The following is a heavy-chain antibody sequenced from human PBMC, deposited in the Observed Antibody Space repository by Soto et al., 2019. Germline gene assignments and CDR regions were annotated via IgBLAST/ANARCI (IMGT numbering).Heavy chain of an antibody. CDR2: ISTSSSYR. J-gene: IGHJ4*02. CDR1: GFTFSSYA. D-gene: IGHD6-13*01. V-gene: IGHV3-11*05. Sequence: PGGSLRLSCAASGFTFSSYAMSWIRQAPGKGLEWLSYISTSSSYRNYADSVKGRFTISRDNAKNSLYLQMNGLRVEDTAVYYCAREGPGTSTWYVDSWGQGTLVTVSS. CDR3: AREGPGTSTWYVDS.